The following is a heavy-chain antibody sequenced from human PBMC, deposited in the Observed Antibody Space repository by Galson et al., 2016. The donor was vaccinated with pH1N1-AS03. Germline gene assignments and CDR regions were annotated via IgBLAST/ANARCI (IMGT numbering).Heavy chain of an antibody. D-gene: IGHD4-17*01. Sequence: PALVKPTQTLTLTCTFSGFSLSTSGVGVGWIRQAPGKALEWLAIIYWNADIRYSPSLRNRLTITKDTSKSQVVLTMTNMNPVDTAPYFCARAYYGDFADWFDPWGQGTLVTVSS. CDR2: IYWNADI. J-gene: IGHJ5*02. CDR3: ARAYYGDFADWFDP. CDR1: GFSLSTSGVG. V-gene: IGHV2-5*01.